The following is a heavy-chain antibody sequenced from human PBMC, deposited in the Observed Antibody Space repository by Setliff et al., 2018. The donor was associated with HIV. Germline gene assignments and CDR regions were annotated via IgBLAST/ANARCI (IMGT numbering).Heavy chain of an antibody. CDR1: GGSFGDQF. CDR2: IHHGGGT. J-gene: IGHJ4*02. Sequence: PSETLSLTCAVYGGSFGDQFWNWIRQSPGKGLEWIGEIHHGGGTNYNPSLKSRVTVSLDMSKNQFSLKLNSLTAADTGVYYCATFFVSTATTQDYWGQGTLVTVSS. D-gene: IGHD4-17*01. CDR3: ATFFVSTATTQDY. V-gene: IGHV4-34*01.